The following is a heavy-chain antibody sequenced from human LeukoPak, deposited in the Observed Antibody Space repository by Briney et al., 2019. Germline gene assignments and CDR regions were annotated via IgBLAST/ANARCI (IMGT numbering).Heavy chain of an antibody. J-gene: IGHJ6*03. CDR2: INWKSENLI. CDR1: GFTFENYA. D-gene: IGHD2-2*01. Sequence: GGSLRLSCAASGFTFENYAMHWVRLAPGKGLEWVAGINWKSENLIGYADSVKGRFTISRDNARNSLYLQMNNLRVEDTALYYCAKDVVPATIYGYFYYLDVWGKGTTVT. V-gene: IGHV3-9*01. CDR3: AKDVVPATIYGYFYYLDV.